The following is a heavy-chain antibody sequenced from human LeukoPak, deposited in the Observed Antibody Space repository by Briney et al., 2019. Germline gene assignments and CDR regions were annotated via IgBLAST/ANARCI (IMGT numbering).Heavy chain of an antibody. J-gene: IGHJ3*02. CDR1: GYTFTGYY. V-gene: IGHV1-2*02. CDR3: ARQVAGTSFDAFDI. D-gene: IGHD6-19*01. CDR2: INPYSGGT. Sequence: ASVKVSCKASGYTFTGYYMHWVRQAPGQGLEWMGWINPYSGGTNYAQKFQGRVTMTRDTSISTAYMELSRLRSDDTAVYYCARQVAGTSFDAFDIWGQGTMVTVSS.